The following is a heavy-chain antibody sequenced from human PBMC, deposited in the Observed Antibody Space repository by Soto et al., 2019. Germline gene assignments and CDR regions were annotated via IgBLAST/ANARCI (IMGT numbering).Heavy chain of an antibody. CDR3: ASGWFGEFVYQFDY. CDR2: ISAYNGNT. D-gene: IGHD3-10*01. V-gene: IGHV1-18*01. J-gene: IGHJ4*02. CDR1: GYTFTSYG. Sequence: QVQLVQSGAEVKKPGASVKVSCKPSGYTFTSYGITWVRQAPGQGLEWMGCISAYNGNTNYAQKFQGRVTMTTDTSTSTAYMELRSLGSDDTAVYYCASGWFGEFVYQFDYWGQGTLVTVSS.